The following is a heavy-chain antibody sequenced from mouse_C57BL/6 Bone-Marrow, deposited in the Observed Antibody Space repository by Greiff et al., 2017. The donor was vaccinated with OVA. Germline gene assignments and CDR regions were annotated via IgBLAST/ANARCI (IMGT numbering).Heavy chain of an antibody. Sequence: VQRVESGAELARPGASVKLSCKASGYTFTSYGISWVKQRTGQGLEWIGEIYPRSGNTYYNEKFKGKATLTADKSSSTAYMELRSLTSEDSAVYFCSYYYGPYWYFDVWGTGTTVTVSS. CDR2: IYPRSGNT. D-gene: IGHD1-1*01. CDR1: GYTFTSYG. CDR3: SYYYGPYWYFDV. V-gene: IGHV1-81*01. J-gene: IGHJ1*03.